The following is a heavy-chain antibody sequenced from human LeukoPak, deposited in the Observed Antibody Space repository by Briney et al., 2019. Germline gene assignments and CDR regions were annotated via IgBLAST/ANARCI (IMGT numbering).Heavy chain of an antibody. CDR1: GGSISSSNW. Sequence: SETLSLTCAVSGGSISSSNWWSWVRQPPGKGLEWIGEIYHSGSTNYNPSLKSRVTISVDTSKNQFSLKLSSVTAADTAVYYCARDWLYCSGGSCYLPTGTTFDYWGQGTLVTVSS. CDR3: ARDWLYCSGGSCYLPTGTTFDY. D-gene: IGHD2-15*01. V-gene: IGHV4-4*02. J-gene: IGHJ4*02. CDR2: IYHSGST.